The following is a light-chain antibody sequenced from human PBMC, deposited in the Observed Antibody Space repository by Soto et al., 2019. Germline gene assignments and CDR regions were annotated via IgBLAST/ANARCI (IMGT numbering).Light chain of an antibody. CDR1: QSVNGGY. CDR2: ATP. CDR3: QTYGPPYT. J-gene: IGKJ2*01. Sequence: EVELTQSPATLSLSSGERATLSCRASQSVNGGYLAWYQQKPGQAHRLLMYATPTRATGIPYRFSGSGSGTDFTLTISRPEPEDFAVYHGQTYGPPYTFGQGTNLEMK. V-gene: IGKV3-20*01.